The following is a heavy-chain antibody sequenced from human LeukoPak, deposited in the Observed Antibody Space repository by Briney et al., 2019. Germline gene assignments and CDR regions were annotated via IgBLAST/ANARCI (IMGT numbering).Heavy chain of an antibody. CDR2: VGISSGNT. D-gene: IGHD5-12*01. CDR3: ARDHRYAFDI. Sequence: GGFLRLSRADSGSTFSDNSMNSVRQAPGKRLEWISYVGISSGNTKYADSVKGRFTISGDSAKNSVFLQMNNLRVEDTAVYYCARDHRYAFDIWGQGTLVTVSS. J-gene: IGHJ4*02. CDR1: GSTFSDNS. V-gene: IGHV3-48*04.